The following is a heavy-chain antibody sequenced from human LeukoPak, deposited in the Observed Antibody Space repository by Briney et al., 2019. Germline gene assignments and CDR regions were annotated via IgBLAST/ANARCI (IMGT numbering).Heavy chain of an antibody. D-gene: IGHD6-6*01. V-gene: IGHV3-48*04. CDR3: ARSSSSSGLRYY. CDR1: GFTFGSYA. Sequence: GGSLRLSCTASGFTFGSYAMSWVRQAPGKGLEWVSYISSSSSAIYYADSVKGRFTISRDNAKNSLYLQMNSLRAEDTAVYYCARSSSSSGLRYYWGQGTLVTVSS. CDR2: ISSSSSAI. J-gene: IGHJ4*02.